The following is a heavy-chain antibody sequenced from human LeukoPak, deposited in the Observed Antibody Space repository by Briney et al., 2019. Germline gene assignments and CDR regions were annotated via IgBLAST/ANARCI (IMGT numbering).Heavy chain of an antibody. CDR3: ARVGGSGSPFDH. Sequence: AETLSLTCTVFGGSISSYHWSWIRQPPGKGLEWIGCFHDSGSTKYNPSLKSRVIISADTSKNQFSLNLSSVTAADTGMYYCARVGGSGSPFDHWGQGTLVTVSS. CDR2: FHDSGST. J-gene: IGHJ4*02. D-gene: IGHD3-10*01. CDR1: GGSISSYH. V-gene: IGHV4-59*01.